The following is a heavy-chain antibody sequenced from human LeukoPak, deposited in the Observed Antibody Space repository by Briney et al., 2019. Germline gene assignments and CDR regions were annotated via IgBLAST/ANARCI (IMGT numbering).Heavy chain of an antibody. J-gene: IGHJ4*02. Sequence: GGSLRLSCAAPGFTFNIYAMNWVRQAPGKGLEWVSGISGSGRTYYADSEKGRFTISRDTSKNTLYLQMNSLRAEDTAVYYCARAWTLDYWGQGTLVTVSS. CDR3: ARAWTLDY. CDR2: ISGSGRT. CDR1: GFTFNIYA. D-gene: IGHD3/OR15-3a*01. V-gene: IGHV3-23*01.